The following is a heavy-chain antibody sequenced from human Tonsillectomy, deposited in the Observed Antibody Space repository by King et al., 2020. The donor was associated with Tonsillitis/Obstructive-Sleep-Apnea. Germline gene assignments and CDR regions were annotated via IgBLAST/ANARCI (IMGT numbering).Heavy chain of an antibody. CDR3: ASHYYGSESRIDH. CDR2: IYYSGST. D-gene: IGHD3-10*01. V-gene: IGHV4-59*01. J-gene: IGHJ4*02. Sequence: PLQESGPGLVKPSETLSLTCTVSGGSISSYYWSWIRQPPGKGLEWIGYIYYSGSTKYNPSLTSRVTISVDTPNNQFSLKLNSVTAADTAVYYCASHYYGSESRIDHWGQGTLVTVSS. CDR1: GGSISSYY.